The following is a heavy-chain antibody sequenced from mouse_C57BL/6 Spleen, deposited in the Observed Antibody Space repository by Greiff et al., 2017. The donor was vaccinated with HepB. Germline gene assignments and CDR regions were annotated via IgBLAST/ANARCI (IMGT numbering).Heavy chain of an antibody. D-gene: IGHD1-1*01. V-gene: IGHV14-4*01. Sequence: VQLQQSGAELVRPGASVKLSCTASGFNIKDAYMHWVKQRPEQGLEWIGWIDPENGDTEYASKFQGKAPITADTSSNTAYLQLSSLTSEDTAVYYWTTASITTPYWYFDYWGTGTTVTVSS. CDR2: IDPENGDT. J-gene: IGHJ1*03. CDR3: TTASITTPYWYFDY. CDR1: GFNIKDAY.